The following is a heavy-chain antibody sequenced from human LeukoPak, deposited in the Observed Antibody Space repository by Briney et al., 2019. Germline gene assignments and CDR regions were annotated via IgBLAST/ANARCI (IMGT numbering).Heavy chain of an antibody. V-gene: IGHV3-66*02. Sequence: GGSLRLSCAASGFTVSSNYMSWVRQAPGKGLEWVSFIYSGGSTYYADSVKARFTISRDNSKNKLYLQMNSLRTEDTAVYYCAKDSDYSNYEIDAFDIWGQGKMVTVSS. D-gene: IGHD4-11*01. CDR3: AKDSDYSNYEIDAFDI. CDR2: IYSGGST. CDR1: GFTVSSNY. J-gene: IGHJ3*02.